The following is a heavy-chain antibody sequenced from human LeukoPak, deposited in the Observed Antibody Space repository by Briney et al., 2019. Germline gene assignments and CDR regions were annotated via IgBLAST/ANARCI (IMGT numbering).Heavy chain of an antibody. V-gene: IGHV3-30-3*01. CDR3: ARGPDCSSTSYYPSGPLDY. CDR2: ISYDGSNK. J-gene: IGHJ4*02. Sequence: GGSLRLSCAASGFTFSSYAMHWVRQAPGKGLEWVAVISYDGSNKYYADSVKGRFTISRDNSKNTLYLQMNSLRAEDTAAYYCARGPDCSSTSYYPSGPLDYWGQGTLVTVSS. D-gene: IGHD2-2*01. CDR1: GFTFSSYA.